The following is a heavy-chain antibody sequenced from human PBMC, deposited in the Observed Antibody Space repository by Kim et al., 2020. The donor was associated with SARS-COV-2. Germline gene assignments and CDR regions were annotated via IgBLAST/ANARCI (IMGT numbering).Heavy chain of an antibody. CDR1: GFTFSSYD. V-gene: IGHV3-13*01. Sequence: GGSLRLSCAVSGFTFSSYDMHWVRQAIGKGLEWVSGIGTAGDTFYPDSMKGRFTISRENAKNSLYLQMNSLRAGDTAVYYCARGPGQYSSSGDAFDIWGQGTMVTVSS. CDR2: IGTAGDT. D-gene: IGHD6-13*01. J-gene: IGHJ3*02. CDR3: ARGPGQYSSSGDAFDI.